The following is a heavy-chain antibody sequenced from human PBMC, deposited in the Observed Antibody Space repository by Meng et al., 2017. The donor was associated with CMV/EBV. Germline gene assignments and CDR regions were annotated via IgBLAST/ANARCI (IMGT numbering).Heavy chain of an antibody. V-gene: IGHV3-30*02. Sequence: GGSLKISCAASGFTFSSYGMHWVRQAPGKGLEWVAFIRYDGSNKYYADSVKGRFTNSRDNSKNTLYLQMNSLRAEDTAVYYCAKRGGYCSSTSCQYYYGMDVWGQGTTVTVSS. CDR2: IRYDGSNK. J-gene: IGHJ6*02. CDR3: AKRGGYCSSTSCQYYYGMDV. CDR1: GFTFSSYG. D-gene: IGHD2-2*01.